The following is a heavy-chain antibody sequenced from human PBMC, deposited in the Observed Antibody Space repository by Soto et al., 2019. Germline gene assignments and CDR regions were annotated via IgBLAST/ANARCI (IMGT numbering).Heavy chain of an antibody. CDR3: ASQSSGLFGDADAFDI. CDR2: INPNSGGT. Sequence: GASVKVSCKASGYTFTGYYMHWVRQAPGQGLEWMGWINPNSGGTNYARKFQGWVTMTRDTSISTAYMELSRLRSDDTAVYYCASQSSGLFGDADAFDIWGQGTMVTVSS. V-gene: IGHV1-2*04. J-gene: IGHJ3*02. D-gene: IGHD3-16*01. CDR1: GYTFTGYY.